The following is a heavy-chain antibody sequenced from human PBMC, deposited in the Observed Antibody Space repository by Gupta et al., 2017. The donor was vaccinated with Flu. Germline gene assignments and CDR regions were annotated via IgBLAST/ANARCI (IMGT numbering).Heavy chain of an antibody. J-gene: IGHJ6*03. CDR3: ARDHHYYYYYMDV. CDR1: GYPFTNYA. V-gene: IGHV1-3*01. CDR2: INADNGNT. Sequence: QVQLVQSGAEVKKPGASVKISCEASGYPFTNYAMHWVRQAPGHRLEWMGWINADNGNTEYSQKFEGRVTITRDTSANTVYMELSSLGSEDTAVYYCARDHHYYYYYMDVWGKGTTVTVSS.